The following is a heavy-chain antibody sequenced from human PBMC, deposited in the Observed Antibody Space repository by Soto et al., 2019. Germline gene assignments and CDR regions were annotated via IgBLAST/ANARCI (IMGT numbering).Heavy chain of an antibody. CDR2: ISSSSSTI. V-gene: IGHV3-48*02. Sequence: GGSLRLSCAASGFTFSSYSMNWVRQAPGKGLEWVSYISSSSSTIYYADSVKGRFTISRDNAKNSLYLQMNSLRDEDTAVYYCARGEDIVVVVAATQPANWFDPWGQGTLVTVSS. D-gene: IGHD2-15*01. J-gene: IGHJ5*02. CDR1: GFTFSSYS. CDR3: ARGEDIVVVVAATQPANWFDP.